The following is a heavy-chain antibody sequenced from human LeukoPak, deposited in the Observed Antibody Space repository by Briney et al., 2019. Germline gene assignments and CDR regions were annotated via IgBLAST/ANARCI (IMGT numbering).Heavy chain of an antibody. J-gene: IGHJ4*02. D-gene: IGHD7-27*01. CDR3: ARDGQKLGKNSGPLDY. V-gene: IGHV3-21*01. CDR1: GFTFSSYS. Sequence: GSLRLSCAASGFTFSSYSMNWVRQAPGKGLEWVSSISSSSSYIYYADSVKGRFTISRDNAKNSLYLQMNSLRAEDTAVYYCARDGQKLGKNSGPLDYWGQGTLVTVSS. CDR2: ISSSSSYI.